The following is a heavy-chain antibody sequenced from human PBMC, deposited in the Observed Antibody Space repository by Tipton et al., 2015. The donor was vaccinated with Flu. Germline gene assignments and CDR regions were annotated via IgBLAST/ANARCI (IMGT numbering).Heavy chain of an antibody. CDR2: MSATGYNT. Sequence: SLRLSCAASGFTFSSYAMTWVRQAPGKGLEWVSSMSATGYNTYYADSVKGRFSISRDNSKNTLYLQMNSLRAEDTALYYCTKDLAWDITGTNNWFDPWGQGTLVTVSS. D-gene: IGHD1-20*01. CDR3: TKDLAWDITGTNNWFDP. V-gene: IGHV3-23*01. J-gene: IGHJ5*02. CDR1: GFTFSSYA.